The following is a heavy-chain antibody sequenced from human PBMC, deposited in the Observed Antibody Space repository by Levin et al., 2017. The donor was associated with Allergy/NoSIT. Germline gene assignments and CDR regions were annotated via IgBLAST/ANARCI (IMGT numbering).Heavy chain of an antibody. CDR2: IIPILGIA. CDR3: ARAPQPQIRFFLPHDGMDV. V-gene: IGHV1-69*02. J-gene: IGHJ6*02. Sequence: SVKVSCKASGGTFSSYTISWVRQAPGQGLEWMGRIIPILGIANYAQKFQGRVTITADKSTSTAYMELSSLRSEDTAVYYCARAPQPQIRFFLPHDGMDVWGQGTTVTVSS. CDR1: GGTFSSYT. D-gene: IGHD3-3*01.